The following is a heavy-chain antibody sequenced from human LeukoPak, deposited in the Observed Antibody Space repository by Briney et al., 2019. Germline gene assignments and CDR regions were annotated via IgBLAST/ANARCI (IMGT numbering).Heavy chain of an antibody. CDR3: ARDCVYSRGCSSYGMDV. Sequence: PGGSLRLSCAASGFTFSSYSMNWVRQAPGKGLEWVSSISSSSSYIYYADSVKGRFTISRDNAKNSLYLQMNSLRAEDTAVYYCARDCVYSRGCSSYGMDVWGKGTTVTVSS. J-gene: IGHJ6*04. V-gene: IGHV3-21*01. D-gene: IGHD6-19*01. CDR1: GFTFSSYS. CDR2: ISSSSSYI.